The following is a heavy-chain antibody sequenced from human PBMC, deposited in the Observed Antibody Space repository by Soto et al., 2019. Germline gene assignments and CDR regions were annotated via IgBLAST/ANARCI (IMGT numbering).Heavy chain of an antibody. Sequence: SVRVSCKASGFTFTSSAMQWVRQARGQRLEWIGWIVVGSGNTNYAQKFQERVTITRDMSTSTAYMELSSLRSEDTAVYYCAAVPDIVVVPAARRGDYYYGMDVWGQGTTVTVSS. J-gene: IGHJ6*02. CDR1: GFTFTSSA. V-gene: IGHV1-58*02. CDR2: IVVGSGNT. CDR3: AAVPDIVVVPAARRGDYYYGMDV. D-gene: IGHD2-2*01.